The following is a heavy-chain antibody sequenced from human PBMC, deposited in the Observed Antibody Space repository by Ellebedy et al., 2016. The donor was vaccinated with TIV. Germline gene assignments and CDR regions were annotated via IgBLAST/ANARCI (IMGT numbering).Heavy chain of an antibody. CDR1: GGSMSTYY. J-gene: IGHJ4*02. CDR2: IFYSGTT. Sequence: MPSETLSLTCTVSGGSMSTYYWNWIRQPPGKGLEWIGYIFYSGTTSYNPSLRSRVTISLDTSTNQFSLQLSPVTAADTAVYYCARLAGCGLACYTFDYWGQGNLVTVSS. V-gene: IGHV4-59*08. D-gene: IGHD2-2*02. CDR3: ARLAGCGLACYTFDY.